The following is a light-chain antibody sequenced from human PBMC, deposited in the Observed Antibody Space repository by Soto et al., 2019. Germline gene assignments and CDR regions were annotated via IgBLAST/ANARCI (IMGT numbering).Light chain of an antibody. Sequence: DIQMTQSPSSLSASVGDRVTITCRAGQSILNYLSWYQLKPGKAPRLLMYGAASLQSGVPSRFSGSGSGTEFTLTISSLQPDDFATYYCQQTSSTPTFGGGTKVDIK. CDR1: QSILNY. CDR3: QQTSSTPT. V-gene: IGKV1-39*01. CDR2: GAA. J-gene: IGKJ4*01.